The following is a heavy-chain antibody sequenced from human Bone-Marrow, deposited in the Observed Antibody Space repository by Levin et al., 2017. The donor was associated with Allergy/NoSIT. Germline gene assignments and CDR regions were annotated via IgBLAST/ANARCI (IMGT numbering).Heavy chain of an antibody. CDR2: ISSSSDYI. CDR3: ARDRVRGVGIPAAHYDY. V-gene: IGHV3-21*01. J-gene: IGHJ4*02. Sequence: GGSLRLSCAASGFTFSSYPMNWVRQAPGKGLEWVSTISSSSDYIYYADSLKGRFTISRDNARNSLYLQMNSLGAEDTAVYYCARDRVRGVGIPAAHYDYWGQGTLVTVSS. CDR1: GFTFSSYP. D-gene: IGHD3-10*01.